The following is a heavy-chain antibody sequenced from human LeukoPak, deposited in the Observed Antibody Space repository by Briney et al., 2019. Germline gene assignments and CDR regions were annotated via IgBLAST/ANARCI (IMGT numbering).Heavy chain of an antibody. V-gene: IGHV4-34*01. CDR3: ARVRRYAGYFDL. Sequence: SETLSLTCAVYGGSFSGYYWSLIRQPPGKGLEWIGEINHSGSTNYNPSLKSRVTISVDTSKNQFSLKLSSVTAADTAVYYCARVRRYAGYFDLWGRGTLVTVSS. J-gene: IGHJ2*01. D-gene: IGHD2-2*01. CDR1: GGSFSGYY. CDR2: INHSGST.